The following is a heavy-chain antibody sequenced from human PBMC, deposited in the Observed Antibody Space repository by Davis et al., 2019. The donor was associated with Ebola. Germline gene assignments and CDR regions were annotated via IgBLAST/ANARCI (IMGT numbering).Heavy chain of an antibody. CDR2: ISGYNGDT. CDR1: GYTFNSHG. D-gene: IGHD5-12*01. J-gene: IGHJ4*02. Sequence: ASVKVSCKASGYTFNSHGISWVRQAPGQGLEWMGWISGYNGDTNHAQKFQGRVTMTTDTSTSTTYMELRSLRSDDTAVYYCARAAAYSGYVGSWGQGTLVTVSS. CDR3: ARAAAYSGYVGS. V-gene: IGHV1-18*01.